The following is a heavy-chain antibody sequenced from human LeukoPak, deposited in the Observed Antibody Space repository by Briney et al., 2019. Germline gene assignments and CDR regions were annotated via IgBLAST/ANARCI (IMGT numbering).Heavy chain of an antibody. D-gene: IGHD3-22*01. CDR2: ISSSSSYI. CDR1: GFTFSSYS. J-gene: IGHJ3*02. Sequence: GGPLRLSCAASGFTFSSYSMNWVRQAPGKGLEWVSSISSSSSYIYYADSVKGRFTISRDNAKNSLYLQMNSLRAEDTAVYYCARDKRMGYYDSSGYYLDAFDIWGQGTMVTVSS. CDR3: ARDKRMGYYDSSGYYLDAFDI. V-gene: IGHV3-21*01.